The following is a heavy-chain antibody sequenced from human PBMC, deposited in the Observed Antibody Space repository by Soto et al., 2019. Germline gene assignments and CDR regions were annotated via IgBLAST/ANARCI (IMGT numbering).Heavy chain of an antibody. Sequence: PGGSLRLSCAASGFTFGASALQWVRQASGKGLEWLGRIGSKGETYATTYAASVKGRFTISRDDSKKTAYLQMNSLRAEDTAVYYCARGGEMKYYDSSGYLYWGQGTLVTVSS. CDR2: IGSKGETYAT. J-gene: IGHJ4*02. D-gene: IGHD3-22*01. CDR1: GFTFGASA. V-gene: IGHV3-73*01. CDR3: ARGGEMKYYDSSGYLY.